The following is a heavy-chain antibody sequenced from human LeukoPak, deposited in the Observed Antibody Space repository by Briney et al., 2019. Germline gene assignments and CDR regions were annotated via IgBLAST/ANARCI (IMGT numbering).Heavy chain of an antibody. V-gene: IGHV3-23*01. CDR1: GFTFSSYG. CDR2: ISGSGGST. J-gene: IGHJ5*02. Sequence: GGSLRLSCAASGFTFSSYGMSWVRQAPGKGLEWVSAISGSGGSTYYADSVKGRFTISRDNAKNSLYLQMNSLRAGDTAVYYCARLSSGWYNWFDPWGQGTLVTVSS. D-gene: IGHD6-19*01. CDR3: ARLSSGWYNWFDP.